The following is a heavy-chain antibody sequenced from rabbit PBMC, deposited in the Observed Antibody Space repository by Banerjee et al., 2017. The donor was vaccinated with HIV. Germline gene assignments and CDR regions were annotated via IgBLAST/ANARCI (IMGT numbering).Heavy chain of an antibody. J-gene: IGHJ6*01. V-gene: IGHV1S45*01. CDR2: IYAAGSGDT. CDR3: ARDAGTSFSTYGMDL. D-gene: IGHD8-1*01. Sequence: QQQLEESGGDLVKPEGSLTLTCTASGFSFNSGFWVCWVRQAPGKGLEWIACIYAAGSGDTDHANWATGRFTVSKTSSTTVTLQMTSLTAADTATYFCARDAGTSFSTYGMDLWGQGTLVTVS. CDR1: GFSFNSGFW.